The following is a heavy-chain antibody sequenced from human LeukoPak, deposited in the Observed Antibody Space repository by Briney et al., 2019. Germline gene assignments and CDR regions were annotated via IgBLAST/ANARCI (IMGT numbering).Heavy chain of an antibody. CDR3: ARTNTAXPGXYXXGMDV. CDR2: IYYSGAT. CDR1: GGSISTYY. Sequence: SETLSLTCTVAGGSISTYYWNWIRQPPGNGLEWIGYIYYSGATNYNPSLKSRVTISVDTSKNQFSLKLSSVTAADTAVYYCARTNTAXPGXYXXGMDVWGQGTXVTVSS. J-gene: IGHJ6*02. D-gene: IGHD5-18*01. V-gene: IGHV4-59*01.